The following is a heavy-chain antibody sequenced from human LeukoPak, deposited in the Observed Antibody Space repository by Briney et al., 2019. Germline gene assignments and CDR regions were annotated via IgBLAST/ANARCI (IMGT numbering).Heavy chain of an antibody. CDR3: ARDSAGNDY. CDR1: GFSFSTYV. V-gene: IGHV3-33*01. Sequence: GGSLRLSCAATGFSFSTYVMHWVRQAPGKGLEWVAVIWYDGSIAYYADSVRGRFTISRDNAKNSLYLQMNSLRAEDTAMYYCARDSAGNDYWGQGTLVTVSS. J-gene: IGHJ4*02. CDR2: IWYDGSIA. D-gene: IGHD6-13*01.